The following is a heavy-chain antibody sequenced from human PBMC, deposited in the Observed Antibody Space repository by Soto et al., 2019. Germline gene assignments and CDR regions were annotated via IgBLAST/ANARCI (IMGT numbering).Heavy chain of an antibody. J-gene: IGHJ4*02. Sequence: EVQLLDSGGGWVQPGGSLRLSCVASGFVFSDYAMSWVRQAPGKGLEWVSAISAGGCETYDADSVKGRFTVSRVNSKNTMYLQMNTLRADDTAIYYCASDAIWCGSSSGYTEDFDSWGQGTLVTVTS. CDR3: ASDAIWCGSSSGYTEDFDS. D-gene: IGHD2-2*01. CDR1: GFVFSDYA. V-gene: IGHV3-23*01. CDR2: ISAGGCET.